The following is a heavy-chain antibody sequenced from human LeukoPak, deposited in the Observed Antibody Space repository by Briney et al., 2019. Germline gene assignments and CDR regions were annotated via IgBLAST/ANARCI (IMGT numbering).Heavy chain of an antibody. J-gene: IGHJ4*02. CDR2: ISWDGGST. Sequence: PGGSLRLSCAASGFTFDDYAMHWVRQAPGKGLEWVSLISWDGGSTYYADSVKGRFTISRDNSKNSLYLQMNSLRAEDTALYYCAKDRAMVTGGGYFDYWGQGTLVTVSS. CDR1: GFTFDDYA. CDR3: AKDRAMVTGGGYFDY. D-gene: IGHD5-18*01. V-gene: IGHV3-43D*03.